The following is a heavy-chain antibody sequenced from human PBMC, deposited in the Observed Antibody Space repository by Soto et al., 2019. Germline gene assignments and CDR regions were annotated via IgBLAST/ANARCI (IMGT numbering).Heavy chain of an antibody. J-gene: IGHJ5*02. V-gene: IGHV2-5*02. D-gene: IGHD3-22*01. Sequence: QITLKESGPTLVKPTQTLTLTCTFSGFSLSTSGVGVGWIRQPPGKALEWLALIYWDDDKRYSPSLKSRLTITKDPSKNLVVLTMTNMDPVDTATYYCAHVRITMIVDQNWFDPWGQGTLVTVSS. CDR3: AHVRITMIVDQNWFDP. CDR1: GFSLSTSGVG. CDR2: IYWDDDK.